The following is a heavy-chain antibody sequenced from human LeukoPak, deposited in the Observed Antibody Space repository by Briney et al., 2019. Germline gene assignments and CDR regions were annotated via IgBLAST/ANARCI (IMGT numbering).Heavy chain of an antibody. CDR3: ARQYFGVWGSYAPYYFDY. J-gene: IGHJ4*02. CDR1: GGSISSSSYS. CDR2: IYYSGST. V-gene: IGHV4-39*01. D-gene: IGHD3-16*01. Sequence: SETLSLTCTVSGGSISSSSYSWGWIRQPPGKGLEWIGSIYYSGSTYYNPSLKSRVTISVDTSKDQFSLKLSSVTTADTAVYYCARQYFGVWGSYAPYYFDYWGQGTLVTVSS.